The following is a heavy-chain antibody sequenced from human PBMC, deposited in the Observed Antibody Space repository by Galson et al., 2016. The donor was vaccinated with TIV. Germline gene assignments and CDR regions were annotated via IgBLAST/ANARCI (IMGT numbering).Heavy chain of an antibody. V-gene: IGHV3-53*05. Sequence: SLRLSCAASGFTFWNYGMSWVRQAPGKGLEWISVIYTNGRTFYADSVKGRFTISRDNSKNTLYLQMNSLRPEDTALYYCARQNDYLYYFDYWGQGTLVTVSS. CDR2: IYTNGRT. D-gene: IGHD4/OR15-4a*01. CDR3: ARQNDYLYYFDY. J-gene: IGHJ4*02. CDR1: GFTFWNYG.